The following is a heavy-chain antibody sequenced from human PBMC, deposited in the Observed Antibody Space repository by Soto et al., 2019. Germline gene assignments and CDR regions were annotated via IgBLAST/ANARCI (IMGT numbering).Heavy chain of an antibody. CDR2: ISSTTNYI. J-gene: IGHJ4*02. CDR3: ARESEDLTSNFDY. CDR1: GFTFTRYS. Sequence: GGSLRLSCAASGFTFTRYSMNWVRQAPGKGLEWVSSISSTTNYIYYGDSMKGRFTISRDNAKNSLYLEMNSLRAKDTAVYYCARESEDLTSNFDYWGQGTLVTVSS. V-gene: IGHV3-21*06.